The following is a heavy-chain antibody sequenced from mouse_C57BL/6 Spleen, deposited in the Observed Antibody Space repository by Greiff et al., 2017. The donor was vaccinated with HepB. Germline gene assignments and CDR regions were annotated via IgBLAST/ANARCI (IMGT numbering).Heavy chain of an antibody. V-gene: IGHV1-82*01. CDR2: IYPGDGDT. CDR3: AMDGGFAY. J-gene: IGHJ3*01. CDR1: GYAFSSSW. D-gene: IGHD1-1*02. Sequence: QVQLQQSGPELVKPGASVKISCKASGYAFSSSWMNWVKQRPGKGLEWIGRIYPGDGDTNYNGKFKGKTTLTADKSSSTAYMQLSSLTSEDSAVYFCAMDGGFAYWGQGTLVTVSA.